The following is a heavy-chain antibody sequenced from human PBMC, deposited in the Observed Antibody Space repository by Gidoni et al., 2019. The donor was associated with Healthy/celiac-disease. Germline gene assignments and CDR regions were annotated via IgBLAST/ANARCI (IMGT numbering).Heavy chain of an antibody. J-gene: IGHJ3*02. D-gene: IGHD6-19*01. Sequence: EVQLVESGGGLVQPGGSLRLSCAASGFTFSSSWMSWVRQAPGKGLEWGANIKQDGSEKYYVDSVKGRFTISRDNAKNSLYLQMNSLRAEDTAVYYCARGQSSYSSGWPNDAFDIWGQGTMVTVSS. CDR3: ARGQSSYSSGWPNDAFDI. V-gene: IGHV3-7*03. CDR1: GFTFSSSW. CDR2: IKQDGSEK.